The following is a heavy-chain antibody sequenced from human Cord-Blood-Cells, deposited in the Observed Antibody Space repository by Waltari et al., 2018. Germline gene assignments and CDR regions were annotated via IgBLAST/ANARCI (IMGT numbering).Heavy chain of an antibody. J-gene: IGHJ5*02. CDR3: ARGQDSVVVPAAISWFDP. D-gene: IGHD2-2*01. V-gene: IGHV1-8*01. Sequence: QVQLVQSGAEVKKPGAPVKVSCKASGSTFPSYDVNWVRQATGKGLEGMGTMNPNSGNTGYAKKFQGRVTMSRNTSISTAYMELSSLRSEDTAVYYCARGQDSVVVPAAISWFDPWGQGTLVTVSS. CDR1: GSTFPSYD. CDR2: MNPNSGNT.